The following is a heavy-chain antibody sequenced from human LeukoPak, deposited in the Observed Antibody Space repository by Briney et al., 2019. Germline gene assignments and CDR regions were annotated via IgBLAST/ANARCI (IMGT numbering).Heavy chain of an antibody. V-gene: IGHV4-38-2*02. J-gene: IGHJ4*02. CDR3: ARDHYYDSSGQ. CDR2: IYHSGCT. CDR1: GYSISSGYY. D-gene: IGHD3-22*01. Sequence: SETLSLTCTVSGYSISSGYYWGWIRQPPGKGLEWIGEIYHSGCTNYNPSLKSRVTISVDKSKNQFSLKLSSVTAADTAVYYCARDHYYDSSGQWGQGTLVTVSS.